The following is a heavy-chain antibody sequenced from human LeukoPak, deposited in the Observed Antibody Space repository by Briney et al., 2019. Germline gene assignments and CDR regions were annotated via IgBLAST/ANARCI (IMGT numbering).Heavy chain of an antibody. CDR3: ARVSRGSNYYYYGMDV. D-gene: IGHD1-26*01. Sequence: PSETLSPTCTVSGGSISSYYWSWIRQPPGKGLEWIGYIYYSGSTNYNPSLKSRVTISVDTSKNQFSLKLSSVTAADTAVYYCARVSRGSNYYYYGMDVWGQGTTVTVSS. V-gene: IGHV4-59*01. CDR1: GGSISSYY. J-gene: IGHJ6*02. CDR2: IYYSGST.